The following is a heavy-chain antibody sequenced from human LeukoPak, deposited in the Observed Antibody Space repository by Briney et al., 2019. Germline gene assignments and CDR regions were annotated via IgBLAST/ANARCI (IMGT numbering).Heavy chain of an antibody. CDR3: ARGPDSSGNYYYFDY. CDR2: IIPILGIA. D-gene: IGHD3-22*01. Sequence: SVKVSCKASGGTFSSYTISWVRQAPGQGLEWMGRIIPILGIANYAQKFQGRVAITTDESTSTAYMELSSLRSEDTAVYYCARGPDSSGNYYYFDYWGQGTLVTVSS. CDR1: GGTFSSYT. J-gene: IGHJ4*02. V-gene: IGHV1-69*16.